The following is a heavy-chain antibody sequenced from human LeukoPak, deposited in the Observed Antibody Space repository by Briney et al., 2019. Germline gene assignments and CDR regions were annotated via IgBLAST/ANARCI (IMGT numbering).Heavy chain of an antibody. CDR1: GGTFSSYA. CDR3: ASSGYYHNWFDP. J-gene: IGHJ5*02. D-gene: IGHD3-22*01. Sequence: GASVKVSCKASGGTFSSYAISWVRQAPGQGLEWMGGIIPIFGTANYAQKFQGRVTITADKSTSTAYMELSSLRSEDTAVYYCASSGYYHNWFDPWGQGTLVTVSS. CDR2: IIPIFGTA. V-gene: IGHV1-69*06.